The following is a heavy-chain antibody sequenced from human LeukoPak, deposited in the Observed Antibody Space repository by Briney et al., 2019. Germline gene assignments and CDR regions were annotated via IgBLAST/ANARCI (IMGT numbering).Heavy chain of an antibody. CDR3: ARVIKEEWELNGFYYYYYMDV. CDR1: GFTFSTYA. CDR2: IKQDGSEK. Sequence: GGSLRLSCAASGFTFSTYAMTWVRQAPGKGLEWVANIKQDGSEKYYVDSVKGRFTISRDNAKNSLYLQMNSLRAEDTAVYYCARVIKEEWELNGFYYYYYMDVWGKGTTVTVSS. D-gene: IGHD1-26*01. V-gene: IGHV3-7*01. J-gene: IGHJ6*03.